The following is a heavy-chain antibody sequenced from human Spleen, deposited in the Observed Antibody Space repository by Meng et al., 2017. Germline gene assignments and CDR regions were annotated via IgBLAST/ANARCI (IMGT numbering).Heavy chain of an antibody. CDR3: ARGYSSSWYASEGAVDI. CDR2: IYPGDSDT. V-gene: IGHV5-51*01. J-gene: IGHJ3*02. Sequence: GESLKISCKGSGYSFTSYWIGWVRQMPGKGLEWMGIIYPGDSDTRYSPSFQGQVTISADKSISTDYLQWSSLKASATDMYYCARGYSSSWYASEGAVDIWGQGTMVTVSS. CDR1: GYSFTSYW. D-gene: IGHD6-13*01.